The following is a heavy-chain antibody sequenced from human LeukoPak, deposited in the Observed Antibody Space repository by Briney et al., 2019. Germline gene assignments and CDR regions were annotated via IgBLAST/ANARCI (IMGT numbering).Heavy chain of an antibody. CDR2: IYTSGST. Sequence: SETLSLTCTVSGGSISSYYWSWIRQPAGKGLEWIGRIYTSGSTNYNASLKSRVSMSVDTSKNQFSLKLSSVTAADTAVFYCARENRGTHREFDYWGQGTLVTVSS. D-gene: IGHD3-16*02. CDR1: GGSISSYY. V-gene: IGHV4-4*07. CDR3: ARENRGTHREFDY. J-gene: IGHJ4*02.